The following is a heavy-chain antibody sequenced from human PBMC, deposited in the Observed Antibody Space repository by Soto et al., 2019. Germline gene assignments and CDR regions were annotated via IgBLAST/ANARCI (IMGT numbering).Heavy chain of an antibody. Sequence: GGSLRLSCAASGFTFSNAWMNWVRQAPGKGLEWVGRIKSKTGGGTTDYAAPVKGRFTISRDNSKNTLYLQMNSLRAEDTAVYYCANSDSDAFDIWGQGTMVTVSS. J-gene: IGHJ3*02. CDR3: ANSDSDAFDI. CDR1: GFTFSNAW. V-gene: IGHV3-15*07. CDR2: IKSKTGGGTT. D-gene: IGHD1-26*01.